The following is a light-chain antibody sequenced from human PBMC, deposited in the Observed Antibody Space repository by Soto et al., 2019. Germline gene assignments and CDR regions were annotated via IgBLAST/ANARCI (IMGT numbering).Light chain of an antibody. CDR2: GAS. J-gene: IGKJ1*01. CDR1: QSVSSSY. CDR3: QHYAASPWA. V-gene: IGKV3-20*01. Sequence: EIVMTQSPATLSVSPGERATLSCRASQSVSSSYLAWYQQKPGQAPRLLIYGASSRATGIPARFSGSGSGTEFTLSISRLDPADFAVYYCQHYAASPWAFGPGTKVDI.